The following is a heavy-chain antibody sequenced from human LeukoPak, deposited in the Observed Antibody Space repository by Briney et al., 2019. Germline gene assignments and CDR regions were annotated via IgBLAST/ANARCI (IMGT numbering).Heavy chain of an antibody. V-gene: IGHV4-61*02. CDR3: AREGYSSSPGGTPFDY. CDR2: IYTSGST. J-gene: IGHJ4*02. D-gene: IGHD6-6*01. Sequence: SQTLSLTCTVSGGSISSGSYYWSWIRQPAGKGLEWIGRIYTSGSTNYNPSLKSRVTISVDTSKNQFSLKLSSVTAADTAVYYCAREGYSSSPGGTPFDYWGQGTLVTVSS. CDR1: GGSISSGSYY.